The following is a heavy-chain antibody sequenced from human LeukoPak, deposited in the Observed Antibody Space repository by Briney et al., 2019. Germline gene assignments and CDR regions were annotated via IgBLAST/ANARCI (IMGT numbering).Heavy chain of an antibody. Sequence: GASVKVSCKASGYTFTSYAMHWVRQAPGQRLEWMGWINAGNGNTKYSQKFQGRVTITRDTSASTAYMELSSLRSEDTAVYYCARGPPGRYCSSTSCYAFDYWGQGTLVTVSS. D-gene: IGHD2-2*01. J-gene: IGHJ4*02. CDR1: GYTFTSYA. V-gene: IGHV1-3*01. CDR3: ARGPPGRYCSSTSCYAFDY. CDR2: INAGNGNT.